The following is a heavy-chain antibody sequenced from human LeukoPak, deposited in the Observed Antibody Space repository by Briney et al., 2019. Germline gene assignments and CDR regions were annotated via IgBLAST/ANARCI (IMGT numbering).Heavy chain of an antibody. V-gene: IGHV1-18*01. CDR3: ARVLADTAFPALFDY. Sequence: ASVKVSCKASGYTFTSYGISWVRQAPGQGLEWMGWISAYNGNTNYAQKLQGRVTMTTDTSTSTAYMELRSLRSDGTAVYYCARVLADTAFPALFDYWGQGTLVTVSS. J-gene: IGHJ4*02. CDR1: GYTFTSYG. D-gene: IGHD5-18*01. CDR2: ISAYNGNT.